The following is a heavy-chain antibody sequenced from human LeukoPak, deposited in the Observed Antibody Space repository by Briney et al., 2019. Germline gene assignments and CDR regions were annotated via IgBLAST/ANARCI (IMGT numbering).Heavy chain of an antibody. CDR3: ARVQTDYYGSGSSLNYYYYYMDV. CDR2: IYTSGST. V-gene: IGHV4-4*09. Sequence: SETLSLTCTVSGGSISSYYWSWIRQPPGKGLEWIGYIYTSGSTNYNPSLKSRVTISVDTSKIQFSLKLSSVTAADTAVYYCARVQTDYYGSGSSLNYYYYYMDVWGKGTTVTVSS. CDR1: GGSISSYY. J-gene: IGHJ6*03. D-gene: IGHD3-10*01.